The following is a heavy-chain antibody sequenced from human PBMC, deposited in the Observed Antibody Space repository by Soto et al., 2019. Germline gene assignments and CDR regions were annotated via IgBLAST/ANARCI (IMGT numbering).Heavy chain of an antibody. J-gene: IGHJ6*02. CDR2: IYSSGST. V-gene: IGHV4-31*03. CDR3: ARGRIRRRPSSYIPWSFHYGMDV. CDR1: GGSISSGGYY. Sequence: QVQLQESGPGLVKPSQTLSLTCSVSGGSISSGGYYWSWIRQHPGKGLEWIGYIYSSGSTYYNPSLKSRVTISVDTSKNQFSLKLSSVTAADTAVYYCARGRIRRRPSSYIPWSFHYGMDVWGQGTTVTVSS. D-gene: IGHD1-26*01.